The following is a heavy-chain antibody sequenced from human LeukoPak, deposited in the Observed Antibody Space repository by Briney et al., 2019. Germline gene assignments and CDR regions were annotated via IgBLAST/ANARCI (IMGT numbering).Heavy chain of an antibody. D-gene: IGHD3-10*01. V-gene: IGHV1-3*01. Sequence: ASVKVSCKASGGTFSSYAISWVRQAPGQRLEWMGWINAGNGNTKYSQKFQGRVTITRDTSASTAYMELSSLRSEDTAVYYCARDRVYYYGSGSYYNDYYYYGMDVWGQGTTVTVSS. CDR2: INAGNGNT. CDR3: ARDRVYYYGSGSYYNDYYYYGMDV. CDR1: GGTFSSYA. J-gene: IGHJ6*02.